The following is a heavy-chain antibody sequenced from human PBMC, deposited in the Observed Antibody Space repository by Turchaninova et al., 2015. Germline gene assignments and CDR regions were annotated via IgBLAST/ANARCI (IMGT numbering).Heavy chain of an antibody. D-gene: IGHD3-22*01. V-gene: IGHV4-61*01. Sequence: QVQLQESGPGLVKPSETLSLTCTVSGGSVSSGSYFWSWIRQPPGKGLEWVGSIYYNGSTNYNPSLKSRVTRSVDTSKNQFSLKLNSVTAADTAVYYCARDTDYHDSSGVFDYWGQGTLVTVSS. CDR3: ARDTDYHDSSGVFDY. CDR1: GGSVSSGSYF. CDR2: IYYNGST. J-gene: IGHJ4*02.